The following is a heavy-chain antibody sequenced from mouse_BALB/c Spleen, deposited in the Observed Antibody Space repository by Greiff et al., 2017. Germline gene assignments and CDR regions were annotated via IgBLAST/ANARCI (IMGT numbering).Heavy chain of an antibody. CDR3: TRSVYYGSSDYFDY. Sequence: EVQLQQSGTVLARPGASVKMSCKASGYTFTSYWMHWVKQRPGQGLEWIGAIYPGNSDTSYNQKFKGKAKLTAVTSTSTDYMVLSSLTNEDSAVYYSTRSVYYGSSDYFDYWGQGTTLTVSS. CDR1: GYTFTSYW. D-gene: IGHD1-1*01. J-gene: IGHJ2*01. V-gene: IGHV1-5*01. CDR2: IYPGNSDT.